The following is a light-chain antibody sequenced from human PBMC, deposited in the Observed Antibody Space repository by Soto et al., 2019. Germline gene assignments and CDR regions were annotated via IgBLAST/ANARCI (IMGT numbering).Light chain of an antibody. CDR3: QKYNSAPRT. V-gene: IGKV1-27*01. Sequence: GDRVTITCRASQGISNYLAWYQQKPGKVPKLLIYAASTLQSGVPSRFSGSGSGTDFTLTISSLQPEDVATYYCQKYNSAPRTFGQGTKVEIK. CDR1: QGISNY. CDR2: AAS. J-gene: IGKJ1*01.